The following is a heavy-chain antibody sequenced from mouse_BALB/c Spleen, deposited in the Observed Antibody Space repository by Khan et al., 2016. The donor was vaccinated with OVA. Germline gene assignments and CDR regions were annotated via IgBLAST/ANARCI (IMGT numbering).Heavy chain of an antibody. CDR2: IWAGGST. CDR3: ARAFYYGAWFAY. V-gene: IGHV2-9*02. Sequence: QVQLQQSGPGLVAPSQTLSIICTVSGFSLTSYGVHWVRQPPGKGLEWLGVIWAGGSTNHNSALMSRLSISKDNSKSQVFLKMNSLQTDDTAMYYCARAFYYGAWFAYWGQGTLVTVSA. J-gene: IGHJ3*01. D-gene: IGHD1-1*01. CDR1: GFSLTSYG.